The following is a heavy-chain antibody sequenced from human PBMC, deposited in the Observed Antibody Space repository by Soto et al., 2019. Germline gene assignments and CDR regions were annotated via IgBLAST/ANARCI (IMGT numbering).Heavy chain of an antibody. V-gene: IGHV1-69*06. J-gene: IGHJ2*01. CDR3: VSTKYDSSASYNLYLGL. CDR1: EDTFRNYA. D-gene: IGHD3-22*01. Sequence: QVELVQSGAEVKKPGSSVKVSCQASEDTFRNYAISWVRQAPGQGLQWMGGIIPIFGTANYAQKFQGRVTITADTSPNTVYLEIRSLRSEDTAVDYGVSTKYDSSASYNLYLGLWGRGTLVTVSS. CDR2: IIPIFGTA.